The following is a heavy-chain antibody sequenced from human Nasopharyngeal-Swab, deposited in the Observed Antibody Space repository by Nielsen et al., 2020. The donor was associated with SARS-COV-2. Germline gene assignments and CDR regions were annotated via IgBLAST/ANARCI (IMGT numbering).Heavy chain of an antibody. D-gene: IGHD2-8*01. CDR2: SSTKTGAP. CDR1: GYTFTSNV. J-gene: IGHJ4*02. Sequence: ASVKVSCKASGYTFTSNVLNWVRQAPGQGPEYIGWSSTKTGAPTHAQAFTGRFVISLDTSVSTTYLQISSLKADDTAVYYCARENQEYANIWIDYWGQGTQVTVSS. V-gene: IGHV7-4-1*02. CDR3: ARENQEYANIWIDY.